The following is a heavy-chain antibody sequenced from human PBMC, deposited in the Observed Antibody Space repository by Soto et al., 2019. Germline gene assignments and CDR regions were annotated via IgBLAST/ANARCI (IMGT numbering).Heavy chain of an antibody. CDR2: ISSDGTDT. V-gene: IGHV3-23*04. J-gene: IGHJ6*01. Sequence: EVQVVESGGGLVQPGGSLRLSCTASGFTFSNYGMRWVRQAPGKGLEWVSGISSDGTDTYYVDSVKGRFTVSRDNSRNTLLLQMISRRTEDTAVYYCAKIMQEIPYYGMDVWGQGTTVTVSS. CDR3: AKIMQEIPYYGMDV. D-gene: IGHD2-21*01. CDR1: GFTFSNYG.